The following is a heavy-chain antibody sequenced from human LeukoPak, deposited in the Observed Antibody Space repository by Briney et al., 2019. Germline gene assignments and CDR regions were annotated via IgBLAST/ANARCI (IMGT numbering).Heavy chain of an antibody. J-gene: IGHJ4*02. D-gene: IGHD2-2*01. CDR2: INTNTGNP. V-gene: IGHV7-4-1*02. Sequence: ASVKVSCKASGYTFSSYAMNWVRQAPGQGLEWMGWINTNTGNPTYAQGFTGRFVFSLDTSVSTAYLQISSLKAEDTAVYYCAIEDCSCTSCYPPLYYFDYWGQGTLVTVSS. CDR3: AIEDCSCTSCYPPLYYFDY. CDR1: GYTFSSYA.